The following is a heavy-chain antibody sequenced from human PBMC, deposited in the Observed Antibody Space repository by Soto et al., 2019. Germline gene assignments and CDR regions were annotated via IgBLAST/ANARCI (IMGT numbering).Heavy chain of an antibody. D-gene: IGHD3-10*01. CDR2: IYYSGST. J-gene: IGHJ5*02. CDR1: GGSISSGGYY. V-gene: IGHV4-31*03. CDR3: AGDLGEISMVRGVIKDSYNWFDP. Sequence: SETLSLTCTVSGGSISSGGYYWSGIRQHPGKGLEWIGYIYYSGSTYYNPSLKSRVTISVDTSKNQFSLKLSSVTAADTAVYYCAGDLGEISMVRGVIKDSYNWFDPWGQGTLVTVSS.